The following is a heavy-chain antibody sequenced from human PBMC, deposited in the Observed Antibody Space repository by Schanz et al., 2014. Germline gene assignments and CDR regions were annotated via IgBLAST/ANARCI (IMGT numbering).Heavy chain of an antibody. J-gene: IGHJ4*02. CDR2: ITYNGGTI. CDR1: GITFSSHS. Sequence: EVHLVESGGGLVQPGGSLRLSCAASGITFSSHSFNWVRQAPGKGLEWISYITYNGGTIYYADSVKGRFTISRDNSNKTVDLQMNSLRAEDTAVYFCAKIERNEDWGQGTLVTVSS. V-gene: IGHV3-48*04. D-gene: IGHD1-1*01. CDR3: AKIERNED.